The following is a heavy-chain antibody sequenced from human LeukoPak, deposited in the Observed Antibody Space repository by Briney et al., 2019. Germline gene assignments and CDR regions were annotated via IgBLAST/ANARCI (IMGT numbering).Heavy chain of an antibody. CDR1: GYIFTGYC. V-gene: IGHV1-2*02. J-gene: IGHJ4*02. CDR2: INPNSGDT. D-gene: IGHD3-16*01. CDR3: ARVRYRLAETYIDY. Sequence: ASVKVSCKASGYIFTGYCMHWVRQPPGQGLEWMGWINPNSGDTNYAQKFQGRVTMTRDTSISTAYMELSRLRSDDTAVYYCARVRYRLAETYIDYWGQGTLVTVSS.